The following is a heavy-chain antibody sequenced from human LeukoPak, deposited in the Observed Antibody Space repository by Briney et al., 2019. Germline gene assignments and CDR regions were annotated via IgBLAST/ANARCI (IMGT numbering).Heavy chain of an antibody. Sequence: GGSPRLSCAASGFTVSSNYMSWVRQAPGKGLEWVSVIYSGGSTYYADSVKGRFTISRDNSKNTLYLQMNSLRAEDTAVYYCARVGDVDTAMVDYWGQGTLVTVSS. CDR1: GFTVSSNY. V-gene: IGHV3-66*01. CDR2: IYSGGST. D-gene: IGHD5-18*01. J-gene: IGHJ4*02. CDR3: ARVGDVDTAMVDY.